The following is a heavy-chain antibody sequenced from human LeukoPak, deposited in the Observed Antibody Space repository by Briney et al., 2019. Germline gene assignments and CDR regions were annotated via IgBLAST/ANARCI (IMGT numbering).Heavy chain of an antibody. CDR2: IKQDGSEK. V-gene: IGHV3-7*03. CDR3: ARDAYDILTGYYKARNWFDP. J-gene: IGHJ5*02. CDR1: GFTFSSYW. D-gene: IGHD3-9*01. Sequence: GGSLRLSCAASGFTFSSYWMNWVRQAPGKGLEWVANIKQDGSEKYYVDSVKGRFTISRDNSKNTLYLQMSSLRSEDTAVYYCARDAYDILTGYYKARNWFDPWGQGTLVTVSS.